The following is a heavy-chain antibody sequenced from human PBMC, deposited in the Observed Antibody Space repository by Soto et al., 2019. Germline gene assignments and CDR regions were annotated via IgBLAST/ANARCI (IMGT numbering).Heavy chain of an antibody. J-gene: IGHJ4*02. D-gene: IGHD3-9*01. CDR1: GFTPTTTP. CDR2: VSGAASHT. CDR3: ATSFRYFDI. Sequence: PGGSLRLSCAVSGFTPTTTPLSWVRQPPGKGLEWVATVSGAASHTYYVDSVRGRFFISRDNSKNTVTLQMNNLTVDDTAVYYCATSFRYFDIWGQGTRVTVSS. V-gene: IGHV3-23*01.